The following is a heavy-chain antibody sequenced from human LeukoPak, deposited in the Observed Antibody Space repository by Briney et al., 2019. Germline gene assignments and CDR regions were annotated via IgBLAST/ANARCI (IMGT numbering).Heavy chain of an antibody. V-gene: IGHV3-23*01. J-gene: IGHJ4*02. CDR3: AKSGGSVVATPFDY. CDR2: ISGSGGRT. D-gene: IGHD5-12*01. CDR1: GFTFSSYA. Sequence: GGSLRLSCAASGFTFSSYAMSWVRQAPGKGLEWVSAISGSGGRTYYADSVKGRFTISRDNSKNTLYLQMNSLRAEDTAVYYCAKSGGSVVATPFDYWGQGTLVTVSS.